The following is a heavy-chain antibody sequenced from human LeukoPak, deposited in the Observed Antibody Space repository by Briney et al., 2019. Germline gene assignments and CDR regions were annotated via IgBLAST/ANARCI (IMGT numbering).Heavy chain of an antibody. CDR2: IYTSGST. J-gene: IGHJ4*02. V-gene: IGHV4-61*02. Sequence: SQTLSLTCTVSGGSISSGSYYWNCIRQPAGKGLEWIGRIYTSGSTNYNPSLKSRVTISVDTSKNQFSLKLSSVTAADTAVYYCASVEYNWNDVDYWGQGTLVTVSS. CDR1: GGSISSGSYY. D-gene: IGHD1-20*01. CDR3: ASVEYNWNDVDY.